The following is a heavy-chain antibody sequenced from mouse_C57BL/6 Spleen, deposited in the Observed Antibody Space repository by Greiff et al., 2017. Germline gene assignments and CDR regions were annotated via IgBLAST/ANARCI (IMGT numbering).Heavy chain of an antibody. CDR3: EREGSYDYHWYFDD. CDR2: ISDGGSYT. Sequence: EVMLVESGGGLVKPGGSLKLSCAASGFTFSSYAMSWVRQTPEKRLEWVATISDGGSYTYYPDNVKGRFTISRDNAKNNLYLQMSHLKSEDTAMYYCEREGSYDYHWYFDDWGTGTTVTVSS. D-gene: IGHD2-4*01. J-gene: IGHJ1*03. V-gene: IGHV5-4*01. CDR1: GFTFSSYA.